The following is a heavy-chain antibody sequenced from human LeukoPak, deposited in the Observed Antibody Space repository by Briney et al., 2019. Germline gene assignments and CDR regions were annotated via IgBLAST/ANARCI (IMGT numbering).Heavy chain of an antibody. J-gene: IGHJ4*02. CDR3: ARDPEAPSYCSSTSFAGAWPTHHY. D-gene: IGHD2-2*01. Sequence: GGSLRLSFAASGFTFSSYAMRWVRPAPAKGLEWVSAMSGIGGSKYNAESVKGRFTITRDNSKNTLYLQMNSLRAEDTAVYYCARDPEAPSYCSSTSFAGAWPTHHYWGQGTLVTVSS. CDR2: MSGIGGSK. CDR1: GFTFSSYA. V-gene: IGHV3-23*01.